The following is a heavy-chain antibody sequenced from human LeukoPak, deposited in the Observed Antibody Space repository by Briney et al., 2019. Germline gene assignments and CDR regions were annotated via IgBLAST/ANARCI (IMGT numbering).Heavy chain of an antibody. CDR1: GGTLTSYA. Sequence: SVKVSCKASGGTLTSYAISWVRQAPGQGLEWMGGIIPIFGTANYAQKFQGRVTITADESTSTAYMELSSLRSEDTAVYYCARSQLGDYDILTGYYLADYWGQGTLVTVSS. CDR3: ARSQLGDYDILTGYYLADY. V-gene: IGHV1-69*13. CDR2: IIPIFGTA. J-gene: IGHJ4*02. D-gene: IGHD3-9*01.